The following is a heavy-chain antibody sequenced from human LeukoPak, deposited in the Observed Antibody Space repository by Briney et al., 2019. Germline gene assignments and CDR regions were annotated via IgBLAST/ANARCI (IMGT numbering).Heavy chain of an antibody. Sequence: ASVKVSCKASGGTFSSYAISWVRQAPGQGLEWMGGIIPIFGTANYAQKFQGRVTITADKSTSTAYMELSSLRSEDTAVYYCARDGREGGYNWFDPWGQGTLVTVSS. J-gene: IGHJ5*02. CDR3: ARDGREGGYNWFDP. CDR2: IIPIFGTA. D-gene: IGHD3-16*01. V-gene: IGHV1-69*06. CDR1: GGTFSSYA.